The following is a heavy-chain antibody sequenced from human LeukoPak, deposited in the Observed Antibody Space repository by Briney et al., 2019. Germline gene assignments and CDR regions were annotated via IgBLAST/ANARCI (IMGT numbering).Heavy chain of an antibody. Sequence: GGSLRLSCAASGFTFSSYAMSWVRQAPGKGLEWVSAISGSGGSTYYADSVKGRFTISRDTSKNTPYLQMNSLRAEDTAVYYCAKKGIDGSGYDLDYWGQGTLVTVSS. V-gene: IGHV3-23*01. CDR2: ISGSGGST. J-gene: IGHJ4*02. D-gene: IGHD5-12*01. CDR1: GFTFSSYA. CDR3: AKKGIDGSGYDLDY.